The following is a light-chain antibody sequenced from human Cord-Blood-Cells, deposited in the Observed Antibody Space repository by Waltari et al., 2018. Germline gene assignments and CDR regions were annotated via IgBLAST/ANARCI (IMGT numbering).Light chain of an antibody. V-gene: IGKV3-20*01. CDR2: GAS. Sequence: EIVLTQSPGTLSLSPGDRATLSGRASQSVSSSYLAWYQQKPGQAPRLLIYGASSKATGVPDRCSGSWSGTDFTLTSSKLEPEDFAVYSCQQYGSSYTFGQGTKLEIK. J-gene: IGKJ2*01. CDR3: QQYGSSYT. CDR1: QSVSSSY.